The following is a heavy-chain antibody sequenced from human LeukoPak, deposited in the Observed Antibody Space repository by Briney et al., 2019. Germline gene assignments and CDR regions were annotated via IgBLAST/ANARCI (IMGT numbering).Heavy chain of an antibody. D-gene: IGHD1-7*01. J-gene: IGHJ4*02. CDR2: ISWNSGSI. CDR1: GFTFDDYA. CDR3: ARDLWNSEYYFDY. V-gene: IGHV3-9*01. Sequence: GGSLRLSCAASGFTFDDYAMHWVRQAPGKGLEWVSGISWNSGSIGYADSVKGRFTISRDNSKNTLYLQMNSLRAEDTAVYYCARDLWNSEYYFDYWGQGTLVTVSS.